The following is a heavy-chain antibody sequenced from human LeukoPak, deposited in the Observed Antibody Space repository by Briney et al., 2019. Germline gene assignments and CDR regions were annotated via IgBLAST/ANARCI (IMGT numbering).Heavy chain of an antibody. CDR1: GFTFSSYW. V-gene: IGHV3-74*01. D-gene: IGHD3-16*02. Sequence: GGSLRLSCAASGFTFSSYWMHWVRQAPGKGLVWVSRINSDGTSTYYADSVKGRFTISRDNSKNTLHLQMNSLRAEDTAVYYCAKGISIYSYFDNWGQGTLVTVSS. J-gene: IGHJ4*02. CDR3: AKGISIYSYFDN. CDR2: INSDGTST.